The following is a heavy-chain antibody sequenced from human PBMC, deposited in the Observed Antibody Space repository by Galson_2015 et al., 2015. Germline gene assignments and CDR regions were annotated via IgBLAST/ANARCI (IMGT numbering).Heavy chain of an antibody. Sequence: PALVKPTQTLTLTCTFSGFSLSTSGLCVSWIRQPPGKALEWLALIDWDDDKYYSTSLKTRLTISKDTSKNQVVLTMTNMDPVDTAPDYCARGPGGELSAIDYWGQGTLVTVSS. D-gene: IGHD3-16*02. V-gene: IGHV2-70*01. CDR1: GFSLSTSGLC. CDR3: ARGPGGELSAIDY. J-gene: IGHJ4*02. CDR2: IDWDDDK.